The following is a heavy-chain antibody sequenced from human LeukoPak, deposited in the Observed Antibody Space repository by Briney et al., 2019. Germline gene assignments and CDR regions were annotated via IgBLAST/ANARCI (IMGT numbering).Heavy chain of an antibody. CDR2: INHRGNT. V-gene: IGHV4-34*01. CDR1: GGSFSGNY. J-gene: IGHJ4*02. CDR3: ARVPESVGINYFGS. D-gene: IGHD1-1*01. Sequence: SETLSLTCAVYGGSFSGNYWSWVRQPPGKGLGWIGEINHRGNTNYNPSLKSRVTISVDTSKNQFSLKLRSVTAADTAVYYCARVPESVGINYFGSWGQGTQVTVSS.